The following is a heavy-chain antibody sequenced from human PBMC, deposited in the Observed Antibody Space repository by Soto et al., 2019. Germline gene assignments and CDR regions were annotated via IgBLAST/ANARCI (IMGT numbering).Heavy chain of an antibody. D-gene: IGHD1-20*01. CDR1: VFTFSSYW. Sequence: GGSLRLSCAASVFTFSSYWMHWVRQDPEKGLVWVSRINPDGSTTNYADSAKGRFTVSRDNTKNTLYLQMNSLRAEDTAVYYCARDLNWNQADYWGQGTLVTVSS. CDR3: ARDLNWNQADY. J-gene: IGHJ4*02. V-gene: IGHV3-74*01. CDR2: INPDGSTT.